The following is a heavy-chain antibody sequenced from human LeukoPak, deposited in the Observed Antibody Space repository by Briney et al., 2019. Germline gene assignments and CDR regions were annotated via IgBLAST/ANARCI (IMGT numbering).Heavy chain of an antibody. D-gene: IGHD6-6*01. CDR1: GGSISSYC. J-gene: IGHJ4*02. CDR3: ARGFYSSSFDY. CDR2: IYYSGST. V-gene: IGHV4-59*01. Sequence: KPSETLSLTCTASGGSISSYCWSWIRQPPGKGLEWIGYIYYSGSTKYNPSLKSRVTISVDTSKNQFSLKLSSVTAADTAVYYCARGFYSSSFDYWGQGTLVTVSS.